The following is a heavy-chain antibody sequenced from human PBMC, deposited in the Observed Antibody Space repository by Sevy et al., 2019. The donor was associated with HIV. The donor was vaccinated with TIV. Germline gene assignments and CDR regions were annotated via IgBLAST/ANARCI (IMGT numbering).Heavy chain of an antibody. CDR2: IRNDGSTK. Sequence: GGFLRLSCAASGFIFKSYGMHWVRQAPGKGLEWVTFIRNDGSTKYYADSVRGRFTASRDNPKNSLYLQMNSLRPEDTAVYYCVKGPDPAVTTSYALDVWGQGTTVTVSS. D-gene: IGHD4-17*01. J-gene: IGHJ6*02. CDR1: GFIFKSYG. CDR3: VKGPDPAVTTSYALDV. V-gene: IGHV3-30*02.